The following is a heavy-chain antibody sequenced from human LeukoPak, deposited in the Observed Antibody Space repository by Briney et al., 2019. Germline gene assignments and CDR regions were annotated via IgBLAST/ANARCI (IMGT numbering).Heavy chain of an antibody. D-gene: IGHD3-22*01. J-gene: IGHJ3*02. Sequence: PGGSLRLSCAASGFTFSSYSMNWVRQAPGKGLEWVSYISSGSRTIYYADSVKGRFTISRDNANNSLYLQMNSLSAEDAAVYYCARVARRWTYYYDSGGSDAFDIWGQGTMVTVSS. CDR2: ISSGSRTI. CDR1: GFTFSSYS. V-gene: IGHV3-48*04. CDR3: ARVARRWTYYYDSGGSDAFDI.